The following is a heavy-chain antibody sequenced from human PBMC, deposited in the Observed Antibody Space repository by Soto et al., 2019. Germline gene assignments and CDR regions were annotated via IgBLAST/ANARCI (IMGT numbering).Heavy chain of an antibody. CDR3: ARARIVVAGTIVDY. CDR1: GYSLTSGYY. D-gene: IGHD6-19*01. Sequence: SSETLSLTCAVSGYSLTSGYYCGWIRQPPGKGLEWIGSIYHSGDTYYNPSLKSRVTISVDTSKNHFSLKLTSVTAADTAVYYCARARIVVAGTIVDYWCQGTLVTVSS. CDR2: IYHSGDT. V-gene: IGHV4-38-2*01. J-gene: IGHJ4*02.